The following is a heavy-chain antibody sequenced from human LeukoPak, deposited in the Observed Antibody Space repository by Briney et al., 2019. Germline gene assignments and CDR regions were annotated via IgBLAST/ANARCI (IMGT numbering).Heavy chain of an antibody. CDR1: GYSFISYW. V-gene: IGHV5-51*01. Sequence: GESLKISCKGSGYSFISYWIGWVRQMPGKGLEWMGIIYPGDSDTRYSPSFQGQVTILADKSITTAYLQWSSLKASDTAIYYCARQSGYSSGWYWDFDSWGQGTLVTVSS. D-gene: IGHD6-19*01. CDR2: IYPGDSDT. CDR3: ARQSGYSSGWYWDFDS. J-gene: IGHJ4*02.